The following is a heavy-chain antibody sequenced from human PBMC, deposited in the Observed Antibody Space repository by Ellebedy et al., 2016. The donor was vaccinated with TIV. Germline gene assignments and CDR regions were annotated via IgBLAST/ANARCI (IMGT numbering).Heavy chain of an antibody. CDR1: GGSISSYY. J-gene: IGHJ6*03. D-gene: IGHD1-1*01. V-gene: IGHV4-4*07. CDR2: IYTGGST. Sequence: SETLSLXXSVSGGSISSYYWAWIRQSAGKGLEWIGRIYTGGSTNYNPSLQSRVTLSVNPSKNQFSVTLNSVTAADTAVYYCAKSGTTGSYYYYMDVWGKGTTVTVSS. CDR3: AKSGTTGSYYYYMDV.